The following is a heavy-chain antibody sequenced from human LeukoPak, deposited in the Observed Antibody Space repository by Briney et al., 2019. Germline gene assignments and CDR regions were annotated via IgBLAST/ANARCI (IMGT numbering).Heavy chain of an antibody. Sequence: GGSLRLSCAASGFTFNSYSMNWVRQAPGKGLEWVSYINSGSTSIHYADSVKGRFTISRDNSKNTLYLQMNSLRAEDTAVYYCAKEGRITMVRGAPGYFDYWGQGTLVTVSS. J-gene: IGHJ4*02. CDR3: AKEGRITMVRGAPGYFDY. CDR1: GFTFNSYS. V-gene: IGHV3-48*01. D-gene: IGHD3-10*01. CDR2: INSGSTSI.